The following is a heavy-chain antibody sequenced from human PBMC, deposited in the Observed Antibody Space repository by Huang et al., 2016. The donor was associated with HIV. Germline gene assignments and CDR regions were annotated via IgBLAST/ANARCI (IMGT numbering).Heavy chain of an antibody. D-gene: IGHD2-15*01. Sequence: QVQLVESGGGVVQPGRSLRLSCLASGFTFEKYARHWVRQAPGKGVEVVAVIADDESNKSYADSVKGRFTISRDNFKNTFYLEMNSLRVEDTAVYYCATGYCSGGSCPLDYWGQGTLVTVYS. CDR2: IADDESNK. CDR3: ATGYCSGGSCPLDY. V-gene: IGHV3-30-3*01. J-gene: IGHJ4*02. CDR1: GFTFEKYA.